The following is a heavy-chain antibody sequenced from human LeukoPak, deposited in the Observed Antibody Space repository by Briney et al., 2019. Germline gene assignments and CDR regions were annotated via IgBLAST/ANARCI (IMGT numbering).Heavy chain of an antibody. CDR2: ISGSGGST. J-gene: IGHJ4*02. V-gene: IGHV3-23*01. D-gene: IGHD5-18*01. Sequence: AGGSLRLSCAASGFTFSSYAMSWVRQAPGEGMEWVSAISGSGGSTYYADSVKGRFTISRDNSKNTLYLQMNSLRAEDTAVYYCAKDPPSCRGYSCGYYFDYWGQGTLVTVSS. CDR3: AKDPPSCRGYSCGYYFDY. CDR1: GFTFSSYA.